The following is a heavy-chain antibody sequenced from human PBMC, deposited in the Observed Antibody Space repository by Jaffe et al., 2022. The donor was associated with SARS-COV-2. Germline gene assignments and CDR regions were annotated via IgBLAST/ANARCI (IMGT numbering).Heavy chain of an antibody. D-gene: IGHD2-15*01. Sequence: QVQLQESGPGVVKPSQTLSLTCSVSGASMNSGKDYWSWIRQPAGKGLEWIGRVYTSGNTNYNPSFKNRVTMSVDTSKRQFSLKLTSVTAADTAVYYCAAGPYSGSWYLVNSWGRGTLVSVSA. CDR3: AAGPYSGSWYLVNS. CDR1: GASMNSGKDY. J-gene: IGHJ5*01. V-gene: IGHV4-61*02. CDR2: VYTSGNT.